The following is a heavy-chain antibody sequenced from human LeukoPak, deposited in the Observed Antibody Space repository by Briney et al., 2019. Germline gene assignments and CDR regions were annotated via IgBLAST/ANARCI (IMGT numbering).Heavy chain of an antibody. J-gene: IGHJ4*02. CDR3: AKDQARMSLVVAATPGFDY. CDR2: ISYDGSNK. V-gene: IGHV3-30*18. D-gene: IGHD2-15*01. Sequence: GGSLRLSCAASGLTFSSYGMHWVRQAPGKGLEWVAVISYDGSNKYYADSVKGRFTISRDNSKNTLYLQMNSLRAEDTAVYYCAKDQARMSLVVAATPGFDYWGQGTLVTVSS. CDR1: GLTFSSYG.